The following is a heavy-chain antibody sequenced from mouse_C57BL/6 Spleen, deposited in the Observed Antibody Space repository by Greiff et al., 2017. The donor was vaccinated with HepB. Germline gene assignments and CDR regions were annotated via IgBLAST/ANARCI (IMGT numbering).Heavy chain of an antibody. CDR2: ISYSGST. Sequence: EVMLVESGPGLAKPSQTLSLTCSVTGYSITSDYWNWIRKFPGNKLEYMGYISYSGSTYYNPSLKSRISITRDTSKNQYYLQLNSVTTEDTATYYCARGHGNYEDAMDYWGQGTSVTVSS. V-gene: IGHV3-8*01. D-gene: IGHD2-1*01. CDR1: GYSITSDY. CDR3: ARGHGNYEDAMDY. J-gene: IGHJ4*01.